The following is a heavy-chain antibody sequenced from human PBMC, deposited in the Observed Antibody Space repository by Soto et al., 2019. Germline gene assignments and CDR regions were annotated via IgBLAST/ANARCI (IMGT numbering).Heavy chain of an antibody. Sequence: ASVKVSCKASGYTFTSYYMHWVRQAPGQGLEWMGEINPSGGSTSYAQKFQGRVTMTRDTSTSTVYMELSSLRSEDTAVYYCARGSLGYCSGGSCYSPRINWFDPWGQETLVTVSS. CDR2: INPSGGST. D-gene: IGHD2-15*01. CDR3: ARGSLGYCSGGSCYSPRINWFDP. CDR1: GYTFTSYY. V-gene: IGHV1-46*01. J-gene: IGHJ5*02.